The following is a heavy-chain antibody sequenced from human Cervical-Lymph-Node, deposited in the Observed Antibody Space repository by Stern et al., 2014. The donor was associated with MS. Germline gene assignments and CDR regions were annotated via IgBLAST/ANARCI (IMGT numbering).Heavy chain of an antibody. V-gene: IGHV2-70*01. D-gene: IGHD1-1*01. J-gene: IGHJ6*02. CDR3: ARIRGQPRGYYGMDV. CDR1: GFSLSTSGMC. CDR2: IDWDDDK. Sequence: QVTLRESGPALVKTTQTLTLTCTFSGFSLSTSGMCVSWIRQPPGKALEWLALIDWDDDKYYSTSLKTRLTISKDTSKNQVVLTVTNMDPVDTATYYCARIRGQPRGYYGMDVWGQGTTVTVSS.